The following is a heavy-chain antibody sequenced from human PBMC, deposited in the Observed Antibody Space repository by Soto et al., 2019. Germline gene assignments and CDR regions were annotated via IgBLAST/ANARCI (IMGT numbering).Heavy chain of an antibody. CDR2: IYYSGST. J-gene: IGHJ4*02. D-gene: IGHD3-22*01. CDR3: AREKDYYDSSGYYSYFDY. V-gene: IGHV4-59*01. Sequence: PSETLSLTCTVSGGSISSYYWSWIRQPPGKGLEWIGYIYYSGSTNYNPSLKSRVTISVDTSKNHFSLKLSSVTAADTAVYYFAREKDYYDSSGYYSYFDYWGQGTLVTVSS. CDR1: GGSISSYY.